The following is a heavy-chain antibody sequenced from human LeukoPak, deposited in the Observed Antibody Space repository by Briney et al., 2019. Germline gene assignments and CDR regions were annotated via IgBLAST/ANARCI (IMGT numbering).Heavy chain of an antibody. CDR3: ARVGGSSWANWFDP. J-gene: IGHJ5*02. D-gene: IGHD6-13*01. CDR2: IYSGGST. V-gene: IGHV3-53*04. CDR1: GFTVSSNC. Sequence: GGSLRLSCAASGFTVSSNCMSWVRQAPGKGLEWVSVIYSGGSTYYADSVKGRFTISRHNSKNTLYLRMNSLRAEDTAVYYCARVGGSSWANWFDPWGQGTLVTVSS.